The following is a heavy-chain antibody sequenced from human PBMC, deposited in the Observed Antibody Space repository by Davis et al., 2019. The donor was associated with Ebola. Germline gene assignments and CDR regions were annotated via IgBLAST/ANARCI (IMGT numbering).Heavy chain of an antibody. CDR3: ARDRRGSSSWFDP. Sequence: ASVKVSCKASGYTFTGYYMHWVRQAPGQGLEWMGWINPNSGGTNYAQKFQGWVTMTRDTSISTAYMELSRLRSDDTAVYYCARDRRGSSSWFDPWGQGTLVTVSS. V-gene: IGHV1-2*04. D-gene: IGHD6-13*01. J-gene: IGHJ5*02. CDR1: GYTFTGYY. CDR2: INPNSGGT.